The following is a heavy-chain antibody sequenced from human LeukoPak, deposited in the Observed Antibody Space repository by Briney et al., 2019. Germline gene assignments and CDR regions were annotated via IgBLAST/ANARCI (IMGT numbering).Heavy chain of an antibody. CDR3: ARGFGKAAANVFGGYTMDV. CDR2: IYTGGST. J-gene: IGHJ6*02. D-gene: IGHD6-13*01. Sequence: GVSLRLSCAASGFTVDSNYMSWVRQAPGKGLEWVSLIYTGGSTYYADSVRGRFTISRDNSRNTLYLQMNSLRPEDTAVYYCARGFGKAAANVFGGYTMDVWGQGTTVTVSS. V-gene: IGHV3-66*02. CDR1: GFTVDSNY.